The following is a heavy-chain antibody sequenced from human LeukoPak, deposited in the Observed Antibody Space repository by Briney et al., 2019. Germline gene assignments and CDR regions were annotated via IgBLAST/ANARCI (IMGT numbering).Heavy chain of an antibody. CDR3: ARHASVDGNWPRPLDY. D-gene: IGHD6-19*01. V-gene: IGHV4-39*01. CDR1: GGSNSSSNYY. CDR2: IYYSGST. J-gene: IGHJ4*02. Sequence: SETLSLTCTVSGGSNSSSNYYWGWIRQPPGKGLEWIGNIYYSGSTYYKPSLKTRVTISVDTSKNQFSLKLTSVTAADTAVYYCARHASVDGNWPRPLDYWGQGSLVTVSS.